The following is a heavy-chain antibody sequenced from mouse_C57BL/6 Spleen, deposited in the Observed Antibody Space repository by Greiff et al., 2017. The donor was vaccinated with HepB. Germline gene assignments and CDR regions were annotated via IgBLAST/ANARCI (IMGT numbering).Heavy chain of an antibody. J-gene: IGHJ2*01. CDR1: GYTFTSYW. V-gene: IGHV1-61*01. Sequence: QVQLQQPGAELVRPGSSVKLSCKASGYTFTSYWMDWVKQRPGQGLEWIGNIYPSDSETHYNQKFKDKATLTVDKSSSTAYMQLSSLTSEDSAVYYCARDYGGLDYWGQGTTLTVSS. CDR3: ARDYGGLDY. D-gene: IGHD1-1*01. CDR2: IYPSDSET.